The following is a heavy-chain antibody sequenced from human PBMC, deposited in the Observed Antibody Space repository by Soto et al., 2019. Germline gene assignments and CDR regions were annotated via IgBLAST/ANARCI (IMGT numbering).Heavy chain of an antibody. V-gene: IGHV4-38-2*02. CDR2: ISHTGRT. J-gene: IGHJ4*02. D-gene: IGHD2-15*01. CDR3: ARDPANLALAVAYFDS. Sequence: SETLSLTCRVSGSSITNSFYWGWIRQSPEKGLEWIGSISHTGRTSYNPSLKSRVSISVDTSKNQFSLTLTSVTAADTTVYYCARDPANLALAVAYFDSWGQGTLVTVSS. CDR1: GSSITNSFY.